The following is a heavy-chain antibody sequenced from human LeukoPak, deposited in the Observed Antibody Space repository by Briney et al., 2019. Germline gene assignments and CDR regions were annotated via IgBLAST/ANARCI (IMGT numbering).Heavy chain of an antibody. J-gene: IGHJ6*03. CDR2: IKQDGSEK. V-gene: IGHV3-7*01. D-gene: IGHD3-10*01. CDR1: GFTFSSYW. Sequence: GGSLRLSCAASGFTFSSYWMSWVRQAPGKGLEWVANIKQDGSEKYYVDSVKGRFTISRDNAKNSLYLQMNSLRAEDTAVYYCARGRGRITMVRGVITGYYYMDVWGKGTTVTISS. CDR3: ARGRGRITMVRGVITGYYYMDV.